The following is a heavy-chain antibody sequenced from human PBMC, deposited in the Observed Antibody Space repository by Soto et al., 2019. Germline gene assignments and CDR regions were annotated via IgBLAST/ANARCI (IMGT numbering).Heavy chain of an antibody. D-gene: IGHD2-15*01. V-gene: IGHV3-33*08. J-gene: IGHJ6*02. CDR2: IWYDGSNK. CDR3: ARELDIVVVVAATDYGMDV. Sequence: GGSLRLSCAASGFTVSSNYMSWVRQAPGKGLEWVSVIWYDGSNKYYADSVKGRFTISRDNSKNTLYLQMNSLRAEDTAVYYCARELDIVVVVAATDYGMDVWGQGTTVTVSS. CDR1: GFTVSSNY.